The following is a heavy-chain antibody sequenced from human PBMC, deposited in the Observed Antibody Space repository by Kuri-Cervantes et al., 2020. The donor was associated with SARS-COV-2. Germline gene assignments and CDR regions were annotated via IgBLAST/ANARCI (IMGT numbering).Heavy chain of an antibody. Sequence: GGSLRLSCAASGFTFSSYAMHWVRQAPGKGLEWVAVISYDGSNKYYADPVKGRFTISRDNSKNTLYLQMNSLRAEDTAVYYCARENPLSAFDIWGQGTMVTVSS. D-gene: IGHD1-14*01. V-gene: IGHV3-30-3*01. J-gene: IGHJ3*02. CDR3: ARENPLSAFDI. CDR1: GFTFSSYA. CDR2: ISYDGSNK.